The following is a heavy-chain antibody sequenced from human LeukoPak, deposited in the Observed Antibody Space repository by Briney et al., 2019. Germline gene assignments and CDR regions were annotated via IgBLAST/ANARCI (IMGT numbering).Heavy chain of an antibody. D-gene: IGHD1-26*01. CDR2: IYTSGST. V-gene: IGHV4-61*02. J-gene: IGHJ5*02. CDR3: ARGGLLNWFDP. CDR1: GGSISSGSYY. Sequence: SETLSLTCTVSGGSISSGSYYWSWIRQPAGKGLEWIGRIYTSGSTNYNPSLKSRVTISVDTSKNQFSLKLSSVTAADTAVYYCARGGLLNWFDPWGQGTLVTVSS.